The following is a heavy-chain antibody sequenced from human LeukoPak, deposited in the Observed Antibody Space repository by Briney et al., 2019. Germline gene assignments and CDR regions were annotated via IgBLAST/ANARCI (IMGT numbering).Heavy chain of an antibody. CDR3: ARSFYDSSGYPNFDY. V-gene: IGHV3-21*01. CDR1: GYSFSTYS. J-gene: IGHJ4*02. D-gene: IGHD3-22*01. CDR2: ISTGSSYI. Sequence: PGGSLRPSCAASGYSFSTYSMNWVRQAPGKGLEWVSFISTGSSYIYYADSVKGRFTISRDNAKKSLYLQMNSPRAEDTAVYFCARSFYDSSGYPNFDYWGQGTLVTVSS.